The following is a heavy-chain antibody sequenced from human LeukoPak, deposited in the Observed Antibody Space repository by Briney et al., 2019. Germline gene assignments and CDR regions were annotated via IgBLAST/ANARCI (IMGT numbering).Heavy chain of an antibody. CDR1: GFTFSSSS. CDR3: ARLGVVRAFDI. V-gene: IGHV3-21*01. J-gene: IGHJ3*02. CDR2: ISGESKYI. D-gene: IGHD2-15*01. Sequence: GGSLRLSCAAAGFTFSSSSMNWVRQTPGKGLEWVSSISGESKYIYYADSVTGRFTISRDNAKNSLYLQMNSLRAEDTAVYYCARLGVVRAFDIWGQGTMVTVSS.